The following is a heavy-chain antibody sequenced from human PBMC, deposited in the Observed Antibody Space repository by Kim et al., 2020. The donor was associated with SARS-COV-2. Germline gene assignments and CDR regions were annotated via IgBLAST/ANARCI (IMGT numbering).Heavy chain of an antibody. Sequence: SETLSLTCTVSGGSISSTSYYWGWIRHPPWKGLEWIGCFYYTGNTHYNPSLKNRVTISLHTSNNQFSLNLRSVTASDTAVYYCARLNGGDYWGQGTLVLVSS. CDR2: FYYTGNT. CDR1: GGSISSTSYY. D-gene: IGHD2-8*01. V-gene: IGHV4-39*01. CDR3: ARLNGGDY. J-gene: IGHJ4*02.